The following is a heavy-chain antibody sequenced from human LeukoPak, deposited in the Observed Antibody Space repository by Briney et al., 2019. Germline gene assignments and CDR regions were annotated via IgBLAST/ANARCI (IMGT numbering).Heavy chain of an antibody. V-gene: IGHV4-39*01. D-gene: IGHD3-22*01. CDR3: ARHLEDSSGYYYFDY. Sequence: NPPETLSLTCTVSGGSISSSSYYWGWIRQPPGKGLEWIGRIYYSGSTYYNPSLKSRVTIYVDTSKNQFSLKLSSVTAADTAVYYCARHLEDSSGYYYFDYWGQGTLVTVSS. CDR2: IYYSGST. CDR1: GGSISSSSYY. J-gene: IGHJ4*02.